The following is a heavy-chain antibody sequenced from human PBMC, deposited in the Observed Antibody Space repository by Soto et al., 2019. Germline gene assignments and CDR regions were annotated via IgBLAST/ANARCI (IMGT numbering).Heavy chain of an antibody. CDR1: GFTFSSYG. CDR2: ISYDGSNK. Sequence: SGGSLRLSCAASGFTFSSYGMHWVRQAPGKGLEWVAVISYDGSNKYYADSVKGRFTISRDNSKNTLYLQMNSLRAEDTAVYYCAKGLVVVAATGFDYWGQGTLVTVSS. CDR3: AKGLVVVAATGFDY. V-gene: IGHV3-30*18. J-gene: IGHJ4*02. D-gene: IGHD2-15*01.